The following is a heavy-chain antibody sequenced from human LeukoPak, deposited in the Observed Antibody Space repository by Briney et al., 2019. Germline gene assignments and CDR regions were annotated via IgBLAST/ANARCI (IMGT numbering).Heavy chain of an antibody. CDR3: ARGSYYDFWSGYYTKQIPYYYYYMDV. V-gene: IGHV3-74*01. Sequence: PGGPLRLSCTASGFPFSSYWMHWVRQAPGKGLVWVSRINTDGSSTSYADSVKGRFTICRDNAKNTLYLQMNSLRAEDTAVYYCARGSYYDFWSGYYTKQIPYYYYYMDVWGKGTTVTVSS. J-gene: IGHJ6*03. D-gene: IGHD3-3*01. CDR2: INTDGSST. CDR1: GFPFSSYW.